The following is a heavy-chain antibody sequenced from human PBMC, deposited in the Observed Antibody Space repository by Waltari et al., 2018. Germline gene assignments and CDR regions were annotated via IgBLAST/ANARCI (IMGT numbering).Heavy chain of an antibody. Sequence: EVQLVESGGGLVQPGGSLRLYCPASGFTFSSYGMNWVRQAPGKGLEWISYISGSGTTIYYADSVKGRFTISRDDAENSLYLQMNSLRAEDTALYYCARRFDSWGQGTRVTVSS. CDR3: ARRFDS. J-gene: IGHJ4*02. CDR1: GFTFSSYG. CDR2: ISGSGTTI. V-gene: IGHV3-48*03.